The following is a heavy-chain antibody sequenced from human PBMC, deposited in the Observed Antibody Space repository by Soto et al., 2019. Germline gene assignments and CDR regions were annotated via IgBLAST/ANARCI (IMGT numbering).Heavy chain of an antibody. Sequence: GGSLRLSCAASGFTFSSYAMSWVRQAPGKGLEWVSAISGSGGSTYYADSVKGRFTISRDNSKNTLYLQMNSLRAEDTAVIYFAKVPRLSSSSGIDYWGQGTLVTVSS. V-gene: IGHV3-23*01. D-gene: IGHD6-6*01. CDR3: AKVPRLSSSSGIDY. CDR2: ISGSGGST. J-gene: IGHJ4*02. CDR1: GFTFSSYA.